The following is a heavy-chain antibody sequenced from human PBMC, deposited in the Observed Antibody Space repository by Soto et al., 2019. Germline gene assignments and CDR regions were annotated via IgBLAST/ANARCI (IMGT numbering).Heavy chain of an antibody. CDR3: ARDHKWDGMDV. Sequence: SETLSLTCSVSGGSFSSDSFIWSWVRQFPGKGLEWIGYIYYSGTTYYNPSLRSRVIMSVDTSKKQFSLKLSSVTAADTAVYYCARDHKWDGMDVWGQGTTVTVS. CDR2: IYYSGTT. V-gene: IGHV4-31*03. J-gene: IGHJ6*02. CDR1: GGSFSSDSFI. D-gene: IGHD1-26*01.